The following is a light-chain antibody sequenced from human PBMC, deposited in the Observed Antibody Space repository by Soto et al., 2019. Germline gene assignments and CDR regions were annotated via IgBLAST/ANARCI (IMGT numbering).Light chain of an antibody. Sequence: EIVMTQSPATLSVSPGERATLSCRASQSVSSNLAWYQQKPGQAPRLLIYGASTRATGIPARFSGSGSGTEFTLTISGLQSEDFAVYSCQQYDNWPRTFGQGTKVEI. CDR3: QQYDNWPRT. V-gene: IGKV3-15*01. CDR2: GAS. J-gene: IGKJ1*01. CDR1: QSVSSN.